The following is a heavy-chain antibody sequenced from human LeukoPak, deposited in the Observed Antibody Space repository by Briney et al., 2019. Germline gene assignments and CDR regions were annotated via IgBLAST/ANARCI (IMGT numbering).Heavy chain of an antibody. J-gene: IGHJ3*02. CDR2: ISAYNGNT. Sequence: ASVKVSCKASGYTFTGYYMHWVRQAPGQGLEWMGWISAYNGNTNYAQKLQGRVTMTTDTSTSTAYMELRSLRSDDTAVYYCARVAYYYDSSSYDDAFDIWGQGTMVTVSS. CDR3: ARVAYYYDSSSYDDAFDI. D-gene: IGHD3-22*01. V-gene: IGHV1-18*04. CDR1: GYTFTGYY.